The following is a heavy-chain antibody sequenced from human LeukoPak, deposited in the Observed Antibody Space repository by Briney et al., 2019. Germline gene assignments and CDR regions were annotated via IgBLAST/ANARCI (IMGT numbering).Heavy chain of an antibody. Sequence: PSETLSLTCAVYGGSFSGYYWSWIRQPPGKGLEWIGYIYYSGSTYYNPSLKSRVTISVDTSKNQFSLKLSSVTAADTAVYYCARDGGSMGWFDPWGQGTLVTVSS. CDR2: IYYSGST. V-gene: IGHV4-30-4*08. CDR1: GGSFSGYY. J-gene: IGHJ5*02. CDR3: ARDGGSMGWFDP. D-gene: IGHD4-17*01.